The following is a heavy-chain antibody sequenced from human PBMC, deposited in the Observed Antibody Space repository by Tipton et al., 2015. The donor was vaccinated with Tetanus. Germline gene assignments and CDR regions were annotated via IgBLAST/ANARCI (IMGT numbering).Heavy chain of an antibody. CDR2: VYYTGNT. CDR1: GVSISSGGYY. Sequence: TLSLTCTVSGVSISSGGYYWTWIRQHPGKGLEWIGYVYYTGNTQYSPSLKSRVTISVDTSKNQFSLKLSSVTAADTAVYYCARLIVGATTSEYFQHWGQGTLVTVSS. D-gene: IGHD1-26*01. J-gene: IGHJ1*01. V-gene: IGHV4-31*03. CDR3: ARLIVGATTSEYFQH.